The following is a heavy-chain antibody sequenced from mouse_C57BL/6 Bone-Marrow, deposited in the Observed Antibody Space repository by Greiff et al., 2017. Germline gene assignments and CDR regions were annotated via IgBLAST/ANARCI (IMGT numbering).Heavy chain of an antibody. D-gene: IGHD1-1*01. CDR1: GFTFSSYA. V-gene: IGHV5-4*01. CDR3: ARDGGGITTVADY. Sequence: EVQLQESGGGLVKPGGSLKLSCAASGFTFSSYAMSWVRQTPEKRLEWVATISDGGSYTYYPDNVKGRFTISRDNAKNNLYLQMSHLKSEDTAMYYCARDGGGITTVADYWGQGTTLTVSS. J-gene: IGHJ2*01. CDR2: ISDGGSYT.